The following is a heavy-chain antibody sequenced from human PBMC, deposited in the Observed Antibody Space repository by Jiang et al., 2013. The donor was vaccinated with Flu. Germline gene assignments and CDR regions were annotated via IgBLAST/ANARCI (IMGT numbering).Heavy chain of an antibody. V-gene: IGHV3-23*01. D-gene: IGHD5-18*01. Sequence: RLSCAASGFTFSSYAMSWVRQAPGKGLEWVSAISGSGGSTYYADSVKGRFTISRDNSKNTLYLQMNSLRAEDTAVYYCAKAPSWDTAMVEYFQHWGQGTLVTVSS. CDR2: ISGSGGST. J-gene: IGHJ1*01. CDR1: GFTFSSYA. CDR3: AKAPSWDTAMVEYFQH.